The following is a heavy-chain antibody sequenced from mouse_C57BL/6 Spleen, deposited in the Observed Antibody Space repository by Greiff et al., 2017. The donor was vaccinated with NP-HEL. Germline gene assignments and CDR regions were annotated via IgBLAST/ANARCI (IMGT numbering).Heavy chain of an antibody. D-gene: IGHD2-1*01. CDR2: IYPGDGDT. J-gene: IGHJ3*01. CDR3: ARPLYYGNYGFAY. V-gene: IGHV1-82*01. CDR1: GYAFSSSW. Sequence: VMLVESGPELVKPGASVKISCKASGYAFSSSWMNWVKQRPGKGLEWIGRIYPGDGDTNYNGKFKGKATLTADKSSSTAYMQLSSLTSEDSAVYFCARPLYYGNYGFAYWGQGTLVTVSA.